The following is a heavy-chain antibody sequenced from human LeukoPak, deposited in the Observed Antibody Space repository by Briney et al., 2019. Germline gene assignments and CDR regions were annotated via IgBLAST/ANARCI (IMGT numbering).Heavy chain of an antibody. J-gene: IGHJ4*02. CDR1: GGPISGYY. CDR3: ARGRAIVATTSPFDY. CDR2: INHSGST. Sequence: SETLSLTCTVSGGPISGYYWSWIRQPPGKGLEWIGEINHSGSTNYNPSLKSRVTISVDTSKNQFSLKLSSVTAADTAVYYCARGRAIVATTSPFDYWGQGTLVTVSS. V-gene: IGHV4-34*01. D-gene: IGHD5-12*01.